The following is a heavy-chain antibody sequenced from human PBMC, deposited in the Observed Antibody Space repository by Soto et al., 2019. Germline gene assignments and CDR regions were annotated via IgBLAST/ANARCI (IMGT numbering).Heavy chain of an antibody. CDR3: TRAIDCSGGSCYGRLDY. CDR2: IRSKAYGGTT. D-gene: IGHD2-15*01. V-gene: IGHV3-49*03. J-gene: IGHJ4*02. Sequence: PGGSLRLSCTASGFTFGDYAMSWFRQAPGKGLEWVGFIRSKAYGGTTEYAASVKGRFTISRDDSKSIAYLQMNSLKTEDTAVYYCTRAIDCSGGSCYGRLDYWGQGTLVTVSS. CDR1: GFTFGDYA.